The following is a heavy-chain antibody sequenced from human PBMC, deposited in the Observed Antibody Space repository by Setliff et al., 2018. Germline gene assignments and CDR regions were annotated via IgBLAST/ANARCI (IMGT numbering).Heavy chain of an antibody. D-gene: IGHD2-15*01. CDR1: GGSISTYY. V-gene: IGHV4-59*01. CDR3: ARQYCSGGTCYFDY. J-gene: IGHJ4*02. Sequence: SETLSLTCTVSGGSISTYYWSWIRQSPGKGLEWIGYVYYSGSATYNPSLKSRVTISVDTSKNQFSLKVMSVTAADTAVYYCARQYCSGGTCYFDYWGQGTLVTVSS. CDR2: VYYSGSA.